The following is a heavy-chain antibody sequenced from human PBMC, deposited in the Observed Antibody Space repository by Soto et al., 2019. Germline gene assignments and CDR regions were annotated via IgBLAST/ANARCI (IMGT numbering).Heavy chain of an antibody. J-gene: IGHJ5*02. CDR2: IYYSGST. D-gene: IGHD2-2*02. Sequence: SETLSLTCIVSGGSISSSSYYWGWIRQPPGKGLEWIGSIYYSGSTYYNPSLKSRVTISVDTSKNQFSLKFSSVTAADTAVYYCARQVPAAIRLGWFDPWGQGTLVTVSS. V-gene: IGHV4-39*01. CDR3: ARQVPAAIRLGWFDP. CDR1: GGSISSSSYY.